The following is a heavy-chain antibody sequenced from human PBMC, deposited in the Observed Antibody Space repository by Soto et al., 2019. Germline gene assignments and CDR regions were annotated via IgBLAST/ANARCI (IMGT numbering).Heavy chain of an antibody. CDR1: VGTFSNYA. CDR3: ARDRSSGWYAVY. Sequence: SVNLSFKASVGTFSNYAISWVLQAPGQGLEWMGGIIPIFGTANYAQKFQGRVTITADESTSTAYMELSSLRSEDTAVYYCARDRSSGWYAVYWGQGTLVTVSS. CDR2: IIPIFGTA. J-gene: IGHJ4*02. V-gene: IGHV1-69*13. D-gene: IGHD6-19*01.